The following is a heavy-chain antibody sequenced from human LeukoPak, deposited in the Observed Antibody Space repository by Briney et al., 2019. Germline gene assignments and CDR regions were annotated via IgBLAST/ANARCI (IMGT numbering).Heavy chain of an antibody. J-gene: IGHJ4*02. D-gene: IGHD2-21*01. V-gene: IGHV3-30*02. CDR1: GFTFSSYS. CDR3: AKDRGDCYDY. CDR2: IRYDGSQK. Sequence: GGSLRLSCAASGFTFSSYSMNWVRQAPGKGLEWVAFIRYDGSQKFHADSVKDRFTISRDNSKNTLFLQMNSLRPEDTAVYYCAKDRGDCYDYWGQGALVTVSS.